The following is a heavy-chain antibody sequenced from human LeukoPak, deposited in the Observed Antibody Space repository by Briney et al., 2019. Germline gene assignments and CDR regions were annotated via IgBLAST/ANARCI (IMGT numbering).Heavy chain of an antibody. CDR1: GGSISSYY. V-gene: IGHV4-59*08. CDR2: IYYSGST. J-gene: IGHJ5*02. CDR3: ARGIVVVPAARPPTIFGVVPLEWFDP. D-gene: IGHD2-2*02. Sequence: KPSETLSLTCTVSGGSISSYYWSWIRQPPGKGLEWIGYIYYSGSTNYNPSLKSRVTISVDTSKNQFSLKLSSVTAADTAVYYCARGIVVVPAARPPTIFGVVPLEWFDPWGQGTLVTVSS.